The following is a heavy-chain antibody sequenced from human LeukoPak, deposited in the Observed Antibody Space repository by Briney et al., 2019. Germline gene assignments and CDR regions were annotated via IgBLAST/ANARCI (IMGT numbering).Heavy chain of an antibody. Sequence: PSGTLSLTCTVSGGSISSYYWSWIRQPPGKGLEWIGYTYYSGSTNYNPSLKSRVTISVDTSKNQFSLKLSSVTAADTAVYYCALIATAGPGWYFDLWGRGTLVTVS. CDR2: TYYSGST. CDR3: ALIATAGPGWYFDL. V-gene: IGHV4-59*01. CDR1: GGSISSYY. D-gene: IGHD6-13*01. J-gene: IGHJ2*01.